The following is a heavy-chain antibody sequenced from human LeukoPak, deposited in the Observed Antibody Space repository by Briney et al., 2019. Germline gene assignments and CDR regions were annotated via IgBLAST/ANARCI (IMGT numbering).Heavy chain of an antibody. V-gene: IGHV3-74*01. J-gene: IGHJ4*02. D-gene: IGHD1-26*01. Sequence: GGSLRLSCAASGFTFSSYWMHWVRQAPGKGLVWVSRVNSDGSSTSYADSVKGRFTISRDNAKNTLYLQMNSLRAEDTAVYYCARSRYSGSYLDYWGQGTLVTVSS. CDR1: GFTFSSYW. CDR3: ARSRYSGSYLDY. CDR2: VNSDGSST.